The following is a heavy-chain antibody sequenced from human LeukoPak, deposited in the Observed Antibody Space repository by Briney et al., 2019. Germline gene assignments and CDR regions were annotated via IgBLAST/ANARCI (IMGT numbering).Heavy chain of an antibody. J-gene: IGHJ3*02. CDR3: ARDVVVTSSPDAFDI. CDR1: GGSIRSYY. CDR2: ISNSGTT. D-gene: IGHD2-21*02. V-gene: IGHV4-31*03. Sequence: SETLSLTCTVSGGSIRSYYWTWIRQHPGKGLEWTGYISNSGTTSYSPPLKSRVSISVDTSNNQFSLRLSSVTAADTAVYYCARDVVVTSSPDAFDIWGQGTMVTVSS.